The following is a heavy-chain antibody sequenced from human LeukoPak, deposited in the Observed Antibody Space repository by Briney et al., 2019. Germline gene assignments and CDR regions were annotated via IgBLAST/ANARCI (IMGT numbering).Heavy chain of an antibody. J-gene: IGHJ6*03. CDR2: INHSGST. D-gene: IGHD3-3*01. CDR3: ARVPLYDFWSGYLPPYYYMDV. Sequence: SETLSLTCAVYGGSFSGYYWSWIRQPPGKGLEWIGEINHSGSTNYNPSLKSRVTISVDTSKNQFSLKLSSVTAADTAVYYCARVPLYDFWSGYLPPYYYMDVWGKGTTVTVSS. CDR1: GGSFSGYY. V-gene: IGHV4-34*01.